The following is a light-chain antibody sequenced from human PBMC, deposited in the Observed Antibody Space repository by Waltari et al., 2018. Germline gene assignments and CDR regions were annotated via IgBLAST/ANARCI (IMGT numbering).Light chain of an antibody. CDR1: SSDVGSDNR. J-gene: IGLJ1*01. V-gene: IGLV2-18*02. Sequence: QSALTQPPSVSGAPGQSVTISCTGTSSDVGSDNRVSWFQQPPGTAPKLLIDAVTTRPSGVPDRFSGSKSGNTASLTISGLQTEDEADYYCNSYTTTNTFVFGSGTKVTVL. CDR3: NSYTTTNTFV. CDR2: AVT.